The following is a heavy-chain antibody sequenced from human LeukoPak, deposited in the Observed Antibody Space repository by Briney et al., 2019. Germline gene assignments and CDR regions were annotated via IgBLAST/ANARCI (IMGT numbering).Heavy chain of an antibody. CDR1: GFTFSSYW. D-gene: IGHD3-3*01. V-gene: IGHV3-7*01. Sequence: GGSLRLSCAASGFTFSSYWMSWVRQAPGKGLEWVANIKQDGSEKYYVDSVKGRFTISRDNAKNSLYLQMNSLRAEDTAVYYFARGAGFWSGYYLYYFDYWGQGTLVTVSS. CDR3: ARGAGFWSGYYLYYFDY. CDR2: IKQDGSEK. J-gene: IGHJ4*02.